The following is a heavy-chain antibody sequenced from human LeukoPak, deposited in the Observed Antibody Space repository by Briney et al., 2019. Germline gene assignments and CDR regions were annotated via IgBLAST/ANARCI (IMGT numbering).Heavy chain of an antibody. CDR3: ARAVRWLNSNWFDP. J-gene: IGHJ5*02. V-gene: IGHV4-4*07. CDR1: GGSMSSYY. Sequence: PSETLSLTCTVSGGSMSSYYWSWTRQPAGKGLEWIGRIYTSGSTNYNPSLKSRVTMSVDTSKNQFSLKLSSVTAADTAVYYCARAVRWLNSNWFDPWGQGTLVTVSS. D-gene: IGHD5-24*01. CDR2: IYTSGST.